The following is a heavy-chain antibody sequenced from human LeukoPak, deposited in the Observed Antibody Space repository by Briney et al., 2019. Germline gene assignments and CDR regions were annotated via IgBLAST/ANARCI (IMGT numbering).Heavy chain of an antibody. CDR3: ARAPGGSGWSDYYYYGMDV. CDR1: GYTFTGYY. J-gene: IGHJ6*02. Sequence: ASVKVSCKASGYTFTGYYMHWVRQAPGQGLEWMGWINPNSGGTNYAQKFQGWVTMTRDTSISTAYMELSRLRSDDTAVYYCARAPGGSGWSDYYYYGMDVWGQGTTVTVSS. CDR2: INPNSGGT. V-gene: IGHV1-2*04. D-gene: IGHD6-19*01.